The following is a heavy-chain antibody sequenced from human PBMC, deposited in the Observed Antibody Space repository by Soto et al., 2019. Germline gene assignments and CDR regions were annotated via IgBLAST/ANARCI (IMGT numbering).Heavy chain of an antibody. D-gene: IGHD4-17*01. Sequence: ASVKVSCKASGGGFSTYAITWVRQAPGQGLEWMGGITPIFDTTNYAQKFQGRVTITADESTTTVHMELTSLTSEDTAVYYCATGGTTVTRCLYYWG. CDR1: GGGFSTYA. J-gene: IGHJ4*01. CDR2: ITPIFDTT. CDR3: ATGGTTVTRCLYY. V-gene: IGHV1-69*13.